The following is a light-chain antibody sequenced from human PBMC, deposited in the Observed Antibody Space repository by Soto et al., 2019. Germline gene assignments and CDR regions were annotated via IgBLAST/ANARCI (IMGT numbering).Light chain of an antibody. Sequence: QSVLTQPASVSGSPGQSITISCTGTSSDVGGYNYVSWYQQHPGKASKLMIYDVGNRPSGVSHRFSGSKSRNTASLTISGLQAEDEGGYYCSSYTRSSTLWVFGGGTKVTVL. CDR3: SSYTRSSTLWV. CDR1: SSDVGGYNY. J-gene: IGLJ3*02. V-gene: IGLV2-14*01. CDR2: DVG.